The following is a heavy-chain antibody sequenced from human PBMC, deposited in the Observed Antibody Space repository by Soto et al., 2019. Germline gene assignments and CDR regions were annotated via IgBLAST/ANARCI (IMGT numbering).Heavy chain of an antibody. D-gene: IGHD3-22*01. CDR1: GGTFSSYA. V-gene: IGHV1-69*12. CDR2: IIPIFGTA. CDR3: ATEGDGSGSYYYGMDV. J-gene: IGHJ6*02. Sequence: QVQLVQSGAEVKKPGSSVKVSCKASGGTFSSYAITWVRQAPGQGLEWMGGIIPIFGTANYAQKFQGRVTITADESTSTAYRELSSLRSEDTAVYYCATEGDGSGSYYYGMDVWGQGTTVTVSS.